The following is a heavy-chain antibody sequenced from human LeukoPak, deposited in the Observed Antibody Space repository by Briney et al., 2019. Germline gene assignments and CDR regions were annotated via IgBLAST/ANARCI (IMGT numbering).Heavy chain of an antibody. Sequence: GEGLQISSTASPYGSTSSWMGWVGHMPGKGLGWMGIITPGDSDTRYSPPCQAQVTISADKSVSTAYRQWSSLKATDTAMYYCAINGDTYYFFCWGQGNLVTVSS. CDR3: AINGDTYYFFC. CDR2: ITPGDSDT. V-gene: IGHV5-51*01. CDR1: PYGSTSSW. J-gene: IGHJ4*02. D-gene: IGHD2-21*02.